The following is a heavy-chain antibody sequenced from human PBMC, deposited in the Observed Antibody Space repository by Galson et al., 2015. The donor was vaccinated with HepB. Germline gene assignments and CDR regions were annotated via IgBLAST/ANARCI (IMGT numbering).Heavy chain of an antibody. Sequence: SLRLSCAASGFTFSNAWMSWVRQAPGKGLEWVGRIKSKTDGGTTDYAAPVKGRFTISRDDSKNTLYLQMNSLKTEDTAVYYCTTGGSSGYWDEGNWFDPWGQGTLVTVSS. D-gene: IGHD3-22*01. J-gene: IGHJ5*02. V-gene: IGHV3-15*01. CDR3: TTGGSSGYWDEGNWFDP. CDR2: IKSKTDGGTT. CDR1: GFTFSNAW.